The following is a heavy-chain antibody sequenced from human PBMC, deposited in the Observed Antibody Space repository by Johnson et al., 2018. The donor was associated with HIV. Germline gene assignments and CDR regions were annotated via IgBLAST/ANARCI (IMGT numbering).Heavy chain of an antibody. J-gene: IGHJ3*02. V-gene: IGHV3-30*03. D-gene: IGHD3/OR15-3a*01. CDR1: GFTFSSYG. Sequence: QVQLVESGGGVVQPGRSLRLSCAASGFTFSSYGMHWVRQAPGKGLEWVAVISYDGSNENYADSVKGRFTISRDNSKNTLYLQMNSLRVEDTAVYYCASNPRWTYDGFDIWGQGTMVTVSS. CDR3: ASNPRWTYDGFDI. CDR2: ISYDGSNE.